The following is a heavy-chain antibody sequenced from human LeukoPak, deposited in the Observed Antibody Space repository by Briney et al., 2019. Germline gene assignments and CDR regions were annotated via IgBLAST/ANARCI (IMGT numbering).Heavy chain of an antibody. J-gene: IGHJ4*02. Sequence: PSETLSLTCTVSGGSISSYYWSWIRQPPGKGLEWIGYIYYSGSTNYNPSLKSRVTISVDTSKNQFSLKLSSVTAADTAVYYCARYARGPRNFDYWGQGTLVTVSS. V-gene: IGHV4-59*01. CDR1: GGSISSYY. CDR2: IYYSGST. CDR3: ARYARGPRNFDY.